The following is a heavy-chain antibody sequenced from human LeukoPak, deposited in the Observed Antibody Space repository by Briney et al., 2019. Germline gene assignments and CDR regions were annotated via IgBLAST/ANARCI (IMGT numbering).Heavy chain of an antibody. Sequence: SVKVSCKASGGTFSSYAISWVRQAPGQGLEWMGGIIPIFGTANYAQKFQGRVTITTDESTSTAYMELSSLRSEDTAVYYCARGPIGYSYVRRYYYMDVWGKGTTVTVSS. V-gene: IGHV1-69*05. CDR1: GGTFSSYA. D-gene: IGHD5-18*01. CDR2: IIPIFGTA. J-gene: IGHJ6*03. CDR3: ARGPIGYSYVRRYYYMDV.